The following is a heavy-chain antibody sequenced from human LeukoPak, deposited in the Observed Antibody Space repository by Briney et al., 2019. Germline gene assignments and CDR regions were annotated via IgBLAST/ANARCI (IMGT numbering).Heavy chain of an antibody. Sequence: PGGSLRLPCAASGFTFSSYWMSWVRQAPGKGLEWVANIKQDGSEKYYVDSVKGRFTISRDNAKNTLYLQMNSLRAEDTAVYYCAREGGQWLVSDYWGQGTLVTVSS. CDR3: AREGGQWLVSDY. J-gene: IGHJ4*02. D-gene: IGHD6-19*01. CDR1: GFTFSSYW. V-gene: IGHV3-7*01. CDR2: IKQDGSEK.